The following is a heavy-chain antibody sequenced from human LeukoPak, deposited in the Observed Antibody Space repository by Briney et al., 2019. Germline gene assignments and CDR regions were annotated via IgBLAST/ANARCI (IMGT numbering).Heavy chain of an antibody. CDR2: IYSDGST. CDR3: AKDTTGVDMY. CDR1: GFSVSSNY. J-gene: IGHJ4*02. V-gene: IGHV3-53*01. Sequence: PGGSLRLSCAASGFSVSSNYISWVRQAPGKGLEWVSIIYSDGSTFHADSVKGRFTMSRDNSKNTLDLQMNSLRADDTAVYLCAKDTTGVDMYWGQGTLVTVSS. D-gene: IGHD5-12*01.